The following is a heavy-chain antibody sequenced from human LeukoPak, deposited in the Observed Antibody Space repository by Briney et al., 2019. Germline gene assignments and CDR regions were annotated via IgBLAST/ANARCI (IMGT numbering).Heavy chain of an antibody. J-gene: IGHJ5*02. Sequence: SETLSLTCAVSGGSFSGYYWSWIRQPPGKGLEWIGEINHSGSTNYNLSLKSRVTISVDTSKNQFSLKLSSVTAADTAVYYCARDNLPVAAAENWFDPWGQGTLVTVSS. V-gene: IGHV4-34*01. CDR1: GGSFSGYY. CDR2: INHSGST. D-gene: IGHD6-13*01. CDR3: ARDNLPVAAAENWFDP.